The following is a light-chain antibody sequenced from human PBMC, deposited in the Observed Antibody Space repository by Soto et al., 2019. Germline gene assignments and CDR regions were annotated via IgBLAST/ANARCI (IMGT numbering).Light chain of an antibody. Sequence: EIQMTQSPSSLSASFGYRFTITCRASQSISTYLHWYQQKPGKAPNLLIYAASTLQSGVPSRFSGSGSGTDFTLTISSLQPEDFATYFCQHGYSTPLTFGGGTKVDIK. CDR1: QSISTY. J-gene: IGKJ4*01. V-gene: IGKV1-39*01. CDR2: AAS. CDR3: QHGYSTPLT.